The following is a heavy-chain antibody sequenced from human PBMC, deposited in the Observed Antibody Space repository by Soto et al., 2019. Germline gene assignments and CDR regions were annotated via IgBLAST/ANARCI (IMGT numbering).Heavy chain of an antibody. J-gene: IGHJ4*02. CDR3: ARHYCIRGPCYFDY. V-gene: IGHV4-39*01. CDR2: MHADGST. Sequence: QLQLHESGPGLVRPSETLSLTCTVSGDSVSNSNYYWGRIRQPPGKGLEWIGTMHADGSTYYNPSPKSRVTLSVDTSKTQFSLKVRYAAVADSAVYYCARHYCIRGPCYFDYGGQGALVPVSS. D-gene: IGHD2-15*01. CDR1: GDSVSNSNYY.